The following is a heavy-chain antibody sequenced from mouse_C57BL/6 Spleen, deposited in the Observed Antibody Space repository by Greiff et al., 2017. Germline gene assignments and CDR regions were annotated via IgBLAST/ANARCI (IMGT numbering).Heavy chain of an antibody. CDR2: INPNNGGT. J-gene: IGHJ4*01. CDR1: RYTFTDYN. Sequence: VQLQQSGPELVKPGASVKMSCKASRYTFTDYNMHWVKQSHGKSLEWIGYINPNNGGTSYNQKFKVKATLTVNKSSSTAYMELRSLTSEDSAVYYCARGNYAMDYWGQGTSVTVSS. CDR3: ARGNYAMDY. V-gene: IGHV1-22*01.